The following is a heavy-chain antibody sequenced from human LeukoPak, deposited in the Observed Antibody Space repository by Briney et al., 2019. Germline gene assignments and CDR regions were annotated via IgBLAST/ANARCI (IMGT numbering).Heavy chain of an antibody. CDR1: GFTFDDYD. Sequence: GGSLRLSCAASGFTFDDYDMHWVRQAPGKGLEWVTGISWNSGSIGYADSVKGRFTISRDNAKNSLYLQMNSLRAEDMALYYCAKGGYSSSSRVFDYWGQGTLVTVSS. J-gene: IGHJ4*02. V-gene: IGHV3-9*03. CDR2: ISWNSGSI. CDR3: AKGGYSSSSRVFDY. D-gene: IGHD6-6*01.